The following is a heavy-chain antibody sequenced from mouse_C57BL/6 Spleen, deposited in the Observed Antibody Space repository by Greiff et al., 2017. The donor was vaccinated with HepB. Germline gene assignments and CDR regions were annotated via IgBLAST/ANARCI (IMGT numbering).Heavy chain of an antibody. CDR3: ARSRYYGKDWYFDV. D-gene: IGHD1-1*01. V-gene: IGHV1-81*01. CDR2: IYPRSGNT. J-gene: IGHJ1*03. CDR1: GYTFTSYG. Sequence: QVQLKESGAELARPGASVKLSCKASGYTFTSYGISWVKQRTGQGLEWIGEIYPRSGNTYYNEKFKGKATLTADKSSSTAYMELRSLTSEDSAVYFCARSRYYGKDWYFDVWGTGTTVTVSS.